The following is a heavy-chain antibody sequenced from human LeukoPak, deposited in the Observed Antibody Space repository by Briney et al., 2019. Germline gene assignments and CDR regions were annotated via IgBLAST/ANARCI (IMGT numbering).Heavy chain of an antibody. Sequence: PSETLSLTCTVSGGSISSYYWSWIRQPAGKGLEWIGRIYTSGSTNYNPSLKSRVTTSVDTSKNQFSLKLSSVTAADTAVYYCARDSPAYYYGSGVTNWFDPWGQGTLVTVSS. CDR1: GGSISSYY. CDR3: ARDSPAYYYGSGVTNWFDP. V-gene: IGHV4-4*07. D-gene: IGHD3-10*01. CDR2: IYTSGST. J-gene: IGHJ5*02.